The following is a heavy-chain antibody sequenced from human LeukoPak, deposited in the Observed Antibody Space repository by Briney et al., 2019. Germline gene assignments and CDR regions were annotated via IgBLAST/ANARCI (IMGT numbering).Heavy chain of an antibody. CDR3: ARDAEDFDY. CDR1: GYTFTGYY. J-gene: IGHJ4*02. D-gene: IGHD1-14*01. V-gene: IGHV1-2*06. CDR2: INPSSGGT. Sequence: ASVKVSCKASGYTFTGYYIHWVRQAPGQGLEWMGRINPSSGGTNYAQKFQGRVTMTRDTSISKACMELSRLSSDDTAVYYCARDAEDFDYWGQGTLVTVSS.